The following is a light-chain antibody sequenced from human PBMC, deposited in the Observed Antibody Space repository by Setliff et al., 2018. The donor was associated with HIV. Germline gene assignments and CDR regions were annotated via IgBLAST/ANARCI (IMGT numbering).Light chain of an antibody. CDR1: SSDVGGFNY. Sequence: QSALTQPASVSGSPGQSITISCTGTSSDVGGFNYVPWYQHHPGKAPKLMIYEVSNRPSGVSNRFSGSKSGNTASLTISGLQAEDEADYYCTSYSSRSTPYVFGTGTKVTVL. V-gene: IGLV2-14*01. CDR3: TSYSSRSTPYV. J-gene: IGLJ1*01. CDR2: EVS.